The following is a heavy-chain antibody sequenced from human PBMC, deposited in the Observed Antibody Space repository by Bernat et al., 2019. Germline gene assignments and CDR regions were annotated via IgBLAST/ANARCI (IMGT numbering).Heavy chain of an antibody. V-gene: IGHV3-7*03. CDR1: GFTFSSYW. D-gene: IGHD2-15*01. Sequence: EVQLVESGGGLVQPGGSLRLSCAASGFTFSSYWMSWVRQAPGKGLEWVANIKQDGSEKYYVDSVKGRFTISRDNAKNSLYLQMISLRAEDTAVYYCARASWSGGPTPFDLWGQGTLVTVSS. CDR2: IKQDGSEK. CDR3: ARASWSGGPTPFDL. J-gene: IGHJ4*02.